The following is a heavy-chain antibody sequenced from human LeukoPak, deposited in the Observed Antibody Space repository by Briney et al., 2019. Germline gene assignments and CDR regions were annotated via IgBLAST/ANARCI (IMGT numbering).Heavy chain of an antibody. J-gene: IGHJ6*03. CDR1: GGTLSNYA. V-gene: IGHV1-69*05. Sequence: ASVKVSCKASGGTLSNYAISWVRQAPGQGLEWMGGSIPIFGATKYAQKFQGRVTIATDESTSTAYMELSSLRSEDTAVYYCARGRWLQLYYMDVWGKGTTVTVSS. CDR2: SIPIFGAT. D-gene: IGHD5-24*01. CDR3: ARGRWLQLYYMDV.